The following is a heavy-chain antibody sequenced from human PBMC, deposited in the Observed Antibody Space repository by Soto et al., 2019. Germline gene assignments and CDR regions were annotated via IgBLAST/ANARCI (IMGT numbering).Heavy chain of an antibody. CDR1: GFTFSSYW. D-gene: IGHD3-3*01. Sequence: GGSLRLSCAASGFTFSSYWMSWVRQAPGKGLEWVANIKQDGSEKYYVDSVKGRFTISRDNAKNPLYLQMNSLRAGDTAVYYCARYRGVVIIDCFDYWGQGTLVTVSS. J-gene: IGHJ4*02. CDR3: ARYRGVVIIDCFDY. V-gene: IGHV3-7*03. CDR2: IKQDGSEK.